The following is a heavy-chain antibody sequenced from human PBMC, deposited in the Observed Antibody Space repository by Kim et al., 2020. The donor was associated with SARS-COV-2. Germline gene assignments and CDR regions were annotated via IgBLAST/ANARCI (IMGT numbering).Heavy chain of an antibody. CDR2: T. CDR3: ARGNYYGMDV. Sequence: TSYADSVKGRFTISRDNAKNKLYLQMNSLRVEDTAVYYCARGNYYGMDVWGQGTTVTVSS. J-gene: IGHJ6*02. V-gene: IGHV3-74*01.